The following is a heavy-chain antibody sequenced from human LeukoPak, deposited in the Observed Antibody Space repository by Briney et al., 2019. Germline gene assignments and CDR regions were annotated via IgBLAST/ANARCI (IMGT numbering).Heavy chain of an antibody. CDR3: ARQRITMVRGVIIAPGDP. D-gene: IGHD3-10*01. J-gene: IGHJ5*02. Sequence: EASVKVSCKASGYTFTSYAMNWVRQAPGQGLEWMGWINTNTGNPTYAQGFTGRFVFSLDTSVSTAYLQISSLKAEDTAMYYCARQRITMVRGVIIAPGDPWGQGTLVTVSS. CDR1: GYTFTSYA. V-gene: IGHV7-4-1*02. CDR2: INTNTGNP.